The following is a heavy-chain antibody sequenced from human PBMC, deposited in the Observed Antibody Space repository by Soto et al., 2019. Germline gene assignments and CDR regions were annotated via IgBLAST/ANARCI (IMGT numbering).Heavy chain of an antibody. D-gene: IGHD3-10*01. CDR3: ARSKPVLLWFGESPYFDY. CDR1: GGSFSGYY. J-gene: IGHJ4*02. CDR2: INHSGST. Sequence: SETLSLTCAVYGGSFSGYYLSWIRQPPGKGLEWIGEINHSGSTNYNPSLKSRVTISVDTSKNQFSLKLSSVTAADTAVYYCARSKPVLLWFGESPYFDYWGQGTLVTVSS. V-gene: IGHV4-34*01.